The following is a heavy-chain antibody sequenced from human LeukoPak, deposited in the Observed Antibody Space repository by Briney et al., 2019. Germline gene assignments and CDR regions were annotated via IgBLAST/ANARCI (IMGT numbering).Heavy chain of an antibody. CDR2: IFHSGST. CDR3: ARGYSDYPYFFDS. V-gene: IGHV4-30-2*01. CDR1: GGSISSGTYS. J-gene: IGHJ4*02. Sequence: SQTLSLTCAASGGSISSGTYSWNWIRPPPGKGLEWVGYIFHSGSTYYSPSLKNRVTISVDTSQTQFSLKLSSVTAADTAMYYCARGYSDYPYFFDSWGQGALVTVSS. D-gene: IGHD5-12*01.